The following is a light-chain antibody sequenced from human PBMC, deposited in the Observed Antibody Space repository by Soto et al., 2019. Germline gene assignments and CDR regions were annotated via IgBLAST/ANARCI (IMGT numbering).Light chain of an antibody. CDR1: SSDFGNYNL. CDR2: EVN. Sequence: QSALTQPASVSGSPGQSITISCTGTSSDFGNYNLVSWYQQHPGKVPKLILFEVNKRPSGVSGRFSGSKSGNTASLTISGLQAEDEADYYCCSDTSSSTLVFGVGTKLTVL. V-gene: IGLV2-14*02. J-gene: IGLJ2*01. CDR3: CSDTSSSTLV.